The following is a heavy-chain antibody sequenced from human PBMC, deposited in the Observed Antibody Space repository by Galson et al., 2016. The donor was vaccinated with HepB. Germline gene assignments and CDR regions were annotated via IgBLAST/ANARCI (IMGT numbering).Heavy chain of an antibody. CDR1: GFTFSTSW. CDR3: AKGAAGYPDY. Sequence: SLRLSCAASGFTFSTSWMHWVHHAPGKGLEWVSIGNSDGRETCYADSVKGRFTISRDNAKNTLFLQMNSLRVEDTAVYYCAKGAAGYPDYWGQGTLVTVSS. J-gene: IGHJ4*02. CDR2: GNSDGRET. D-gene: IGHD5-12*01. V-gene: IGHV3-74*01.